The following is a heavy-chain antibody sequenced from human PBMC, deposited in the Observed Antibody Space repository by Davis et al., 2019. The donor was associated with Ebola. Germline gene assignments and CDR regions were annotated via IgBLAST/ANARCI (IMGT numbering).Heavy chain of an antibody. V-gene: IGHV1-2*02. J-gene: IGHJ4*02. CDR1: GYTFTGYY. CDR3: ASPANWGYY. CDR2: INPGDYDT. Sequence: ASVKVSCKASGYTFTGYYIHWVRQAPGQGLEWIGWINPGDYDTKYAQKFQGRVTLTRDTSTDTAYMQLSRLTYDDTAVYYCASPANWGYYWGQGTLVTVSS. D-gene: IGHD7-27*01.